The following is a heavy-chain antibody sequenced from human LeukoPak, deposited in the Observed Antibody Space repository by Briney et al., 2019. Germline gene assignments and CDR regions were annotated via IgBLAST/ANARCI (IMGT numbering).Heavy chain of an antibody. V-gene: IGHV3-30*18. CDR1: GFTFSSYG. D-gene: IGHD6-13*01. CDR2: ISYDGSNK. Sequence: GGSLRLSWAASGFTFSSYGMHWVRQAPGKGLEWVAVISYDGSNKYYADSVKGRFTISRDNSKNTLYLQMNSLRAEDTAVYYCAKDLGPHGIAAAGSWGQGTLVTVSS. J-gene: IGHJ4*02. CDR3: AKDLGPHGIAAAGS.